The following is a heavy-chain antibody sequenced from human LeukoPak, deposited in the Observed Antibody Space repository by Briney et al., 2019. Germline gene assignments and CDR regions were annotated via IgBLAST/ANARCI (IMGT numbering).Heavy chain of an antibody. D-gene: IGHD1-26*01. CDR1: GGSITSYY. J-gene: IGHJ5*02. CDR2: IYYSGST. V-gene: IGHV4-59*01. CDR3: ARHRQWELLKNWFDP. Sequence: KPSETLSLTCTVSGGSITSYYWSWIRQPPGKGLESIGYIYYSGSTNYNPSLKSRVTISVDTSKNQVSLKLSSVTAADTAVYYCARHRQWELLKNWFDPWGQGTLVTVSS.